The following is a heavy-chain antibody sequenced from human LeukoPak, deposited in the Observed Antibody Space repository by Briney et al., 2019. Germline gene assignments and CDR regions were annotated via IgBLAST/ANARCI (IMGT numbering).Heavy chain of an antibody. J-gene: IGHJ3*01. CDR1: GFTFSSYG. V-gene: IGHV3-30*18. D-gene: IGHD2-2*01. CDR2: ISYDGSNK. Sequence: GGSLRLSCAASGFTFSSYGMHWVRQAPGKGLGWVAVISYDGSNKYHADSVKGRFTISRDNSKNTLYLQMNSLRAEDTAVYYCAKDQSPLIVVVPAADDAFDVWGQGTMVTVSS. CDR3: AKDQSPLIVVVPAADDAFDV.